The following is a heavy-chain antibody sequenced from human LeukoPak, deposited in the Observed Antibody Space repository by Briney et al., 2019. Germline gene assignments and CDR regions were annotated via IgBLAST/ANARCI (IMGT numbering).Heavy chain of an antibody. CDR2: INHSGST. CDR3: ARGTTMIVVAYPRWFDP. Sequence: SETLSLTCAVYGGSFSGYYWSWLRQPPGKGLEWIGEINHSGSTNYNPSLKSRVTISVDTSKNQFSLKLSSVTAADTAVYYCARGTTMIVVAYPRWFDPWGQGTLVTVSS. J-gene: IGHJ5*02. CDR1: GGSFSGYY. D-gene: IGHD3-22*01. V-gene: IGHV4-34*01.